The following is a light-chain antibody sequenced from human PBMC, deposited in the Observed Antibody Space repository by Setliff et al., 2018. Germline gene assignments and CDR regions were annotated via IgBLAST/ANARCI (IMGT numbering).Light chain of an antibody. V-gene: IGLV2-14*03. CDR3: SSYTSSSTQV. J-gene: IGLJ1*01. CDR2: DVS. CDR1: SSDVGGYNY. Sequence: QSALAQPASVSGSPGQSITIPCTGTSSDVGGYNYVSWYQQHPDKAPKLMIFDVSNRPSGVSNRFSGSKSGNTASLTISGLQAEDEADYYCSSYTSSSTQVFGTGTKVTVL.